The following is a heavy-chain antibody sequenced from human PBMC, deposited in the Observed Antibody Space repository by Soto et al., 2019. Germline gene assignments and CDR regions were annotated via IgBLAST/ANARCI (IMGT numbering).Heavy chain of an antibody. CDR2: ISGSGHNT. V-gene: IGHV3-23*01. CDR3: AQSNIDMDV. D-gene: IGHD5-12*01. J-gene: IGHJ6*02. CDR1: GLTFSNSP. Sequence: GGSLRLSCAASGLTFSNSPMTWVRQAPGEGLEWVSGISGSGHNTYYADSVKGRFTVSRDNSKNTLYLQMNSLKVEDTAVYYCAQSNIDMDVWGQGTTVTVSS.